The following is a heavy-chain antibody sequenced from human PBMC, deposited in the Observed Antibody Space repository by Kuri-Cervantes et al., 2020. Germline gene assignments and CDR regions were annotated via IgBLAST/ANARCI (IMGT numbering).Heavy chain of an antibody. J-gene: IGHJ6*02. CDR2: ISSSSSYI. D-gene: IGHD3-9*01. CDR3: ARGSPPDYDILTAYYVGSYYYGLDV. CDR1: GLIFSSYT. V-gene: IGHV3-21*06. Sequence: GGSLGLSCAASGLIFSSYTMNWVRQAPGKGLEWVSSISSSSSYIYYADSVKGRFTISRDNAKNSLYLQMNSLRAEDTAVYYCARGSPPDYDILTAYYVGSYYYGLDVWGQGTTVTVSS.